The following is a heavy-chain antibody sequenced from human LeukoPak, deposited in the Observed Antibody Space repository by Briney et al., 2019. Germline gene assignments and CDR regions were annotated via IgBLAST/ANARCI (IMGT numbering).Heavy chain of an antibody. CDR2: ISSSGSTI. V-gene: IGHV3-48*03. J-gene: IGHJ4*02. D-gene: IGHD6-19*01. CDR3: ARDGSGWYDY. CDR1: GFTFSSYE. Sequence: GGSLRLSCAASGFTFSSYEMNWVRQAPGKGLGWVSYISSSGSTIYSADSVKGRFTISRDNAKNSLYLQMNSLRAEDTAVYYCARDGSGWYDYWGQGILVTVSS.